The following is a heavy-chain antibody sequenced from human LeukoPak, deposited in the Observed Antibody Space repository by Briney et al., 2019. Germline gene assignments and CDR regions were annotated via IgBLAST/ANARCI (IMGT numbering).Heavy chain of an antibody. V-gene: IGHV3-21*01. CDR1: GSTVSSYG. D-gene: IGHD3-10*01. CDR2: ISSSSNYI. J-gene: IGHJ4*02. CDR3: ARVQAKLLWFGKLLSGAYYFGY. Sequence: GGSLRVSCAVSGSTVSSYGMTWVRQAPGKGLEWVSSISSSSNYIYYADSVKGRFTISRDNAKNSLYLQMNSLRAEDTAVYYCARVQAKLLWFGKLLSGAYYFGYWGQGTLVTVSS.